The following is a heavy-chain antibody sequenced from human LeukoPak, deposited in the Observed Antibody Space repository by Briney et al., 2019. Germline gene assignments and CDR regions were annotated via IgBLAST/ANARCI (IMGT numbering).Heavy chain of an antibody. CDR1: GFTFSNYA. V-gene: IGHV3-23*01. J-gene: IGHJ4*02. D-gene: IGHD6-25*01. CDR3: ATSLAARWVFDD. Sequence: GGSLRLSRAASGFTFSNYAMNWVRQAPGKGLEWVSGITDSGGSTYYADSVKGLFTISRDNSENTLYLQMNTLRAEDTAIYSSATSLAARWVFDDWGQGTLVTVSS. CDR2: ITDSGGST.